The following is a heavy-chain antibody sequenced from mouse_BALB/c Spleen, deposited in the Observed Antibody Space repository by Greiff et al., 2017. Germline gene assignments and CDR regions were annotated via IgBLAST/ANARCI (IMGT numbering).Heavy chain of an antibody. J-gene: IGHJ3*01. CDR2: ISYSGST. CDR1: GYSITSDYA. D-gene: IGHD2-4*01. Sequence: VQLKESGPGLVKPSQSLSLTCTVTGYSITSDYAWNWIRQFPGNKLEWMGYISYSGSTSYNPSLKSRISITRDTSKNQFFLQLNSVTTEDTATYYCARGHYDYPWFAYWGQGTLVTVSA. CDR3: ARGHYDYPWFAY. V-gene: IGHV3-2*02.